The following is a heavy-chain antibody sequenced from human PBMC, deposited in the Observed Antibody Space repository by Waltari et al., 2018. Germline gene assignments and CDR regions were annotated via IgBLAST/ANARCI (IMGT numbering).Heavy chain of an antibody. CDR3: ARGSASIPGVRGVIWRGGGLDY. Sequence: QVQLQQWGAGLLRPSETLSLTCAVYGGSFSGYYWSWIRQPPGKGLDWIGEINHSGCTNNTPSLRSRVTRSVDTSKNQFSLKLSSVTAADTAVYYCARGSASIPGVRGVIWRGGGLDYWGQGTLVTVSS. J-gene: IGHJ4*02. CDR1: GGSFSGYY. D-gene: IGHD3-10*01. V-gene: IGHV4-34*01. CDR2: INHSGCT.